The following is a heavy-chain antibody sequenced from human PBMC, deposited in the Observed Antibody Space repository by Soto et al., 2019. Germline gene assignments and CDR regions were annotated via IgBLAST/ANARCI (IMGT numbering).Heavy chain of an antibody. Sequence: SETLSLTCTVSGGSISSYYWSWIRQPPGKGLEWIGYIYYSGSTNYNPSLKSRVTISADTSKNQFSLKLSSVTAADTAVYYCARGVDSSSSFDYWGQGTLVTVSS. CDR1: GGSISSYY. V-gene: IGHV4-59*01. J-gene: IGHJ4*02. CDR3: ARGVDSSSSFDY. D-gene: IGHD6-13*01. CDR2: IYYSGST.